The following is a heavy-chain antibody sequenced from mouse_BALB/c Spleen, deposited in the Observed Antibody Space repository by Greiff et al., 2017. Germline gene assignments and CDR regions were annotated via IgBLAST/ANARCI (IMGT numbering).Heavy chain of an antibody. CDR3: ARHDGYYVSYAMDY. D-gene: IGHD2-3*01. J-gene: IGHJ4*01. CDR1: GFDFSRYW. CDR2: INPDSSTI. V-gene: IGHV4-1*02. Sequence: EVKLLESGGGLVQPGGSLKLSCAASGFDFSRYWMSWVRQAPGKGLEWIGEINPDSSTINYTPSLKDKFIISRDNSKNTLYLQMSKVRSEDTALYYCARHDGYYVSYAMDYWGQGTSVTVSS.